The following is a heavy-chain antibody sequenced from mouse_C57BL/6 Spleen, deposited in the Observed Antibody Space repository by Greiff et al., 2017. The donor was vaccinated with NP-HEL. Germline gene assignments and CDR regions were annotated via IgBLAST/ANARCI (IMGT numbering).Heavy chain of an antibody. CDR2: ISSGGSYT. CDR1: GFTFSSYG. CDR3: ARQGDYDAWFAG. Sequence: EVKLMESGGDLVKPGGSLKLSCAASGFTFSSYGMSWVRQTPDKRLEWVATISSGGSYTYYPDSVKGRFTITRDNAKNTRYLQMSSLKSEDTAMYYCARQGDYDAWFAGWGQGIIVTVAA. D-gene: IGHD2-4*01. V-gene: IGHV5-6*01. J-gene: IGHJ3*01.